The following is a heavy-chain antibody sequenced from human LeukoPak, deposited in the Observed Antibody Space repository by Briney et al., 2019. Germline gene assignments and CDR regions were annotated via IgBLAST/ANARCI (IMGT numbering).Heavy chain of an antibody. Sequence: PSETLSLTCTVSGGSISNYYWSWIRQPAGKGLEWIGRIYIRGSTNYNPSLKSRVTMSVDTSKNQFSLKLSSVTAADTAVYYCARGRYCSADICSGGDAFDIWGQGTMVSVSS. J-gene: IGHJ3*02. CDR1: GGSISNYY. D-gene: IGHD2-15*01. CDR2: IYIRGST. CDR3: ARGRYCSADICSGGDAFDI. V-gene: IGHV4-4*07.